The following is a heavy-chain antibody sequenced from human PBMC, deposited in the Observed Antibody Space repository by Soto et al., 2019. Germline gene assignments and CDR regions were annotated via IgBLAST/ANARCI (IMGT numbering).Heavy chain of an antibody. Sequence: GGSLRLSCAASGFTFSSYSMNWVRQAPGKGLEWVSYISSSSTIYYADSVKGRFTISRDNAKNSLYLQMNSLRDEDTAVYYCARALNYYDRRTPIQYYFDYWGQGTLVTVSS. CDR2: ISSSSTI. CDR3: ARALNYYDRRTPIQYYFDY. J-gene: IGHJ4*02. D-gene: IGHD3-22*01. V-gene: IGHV3-48*02. CDR1: GFTFSSYS.